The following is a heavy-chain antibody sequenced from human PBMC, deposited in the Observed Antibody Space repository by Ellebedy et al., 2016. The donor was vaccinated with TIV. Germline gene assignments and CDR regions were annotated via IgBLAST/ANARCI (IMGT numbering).Heavy chain of an antibody. CDR2: ISGSGGST. J-gene: IGHJ4*02. Sequence: GESLKISCAASGFTFSSYAMSWVRQAPGKGLEWVSAISGSGGSTYYADSVKGRFTISRDNSKNTLYLQMNSLRAEDTAVYYCAKFHGSGNYAQYYFDSWGQGTLVTVSS. V-gene: IGHV3-23*01. CDR3: AKFHGSGNYAQYYFDS. CDR1: GFTFSSYA. D-gene: IGHD3-10*01.